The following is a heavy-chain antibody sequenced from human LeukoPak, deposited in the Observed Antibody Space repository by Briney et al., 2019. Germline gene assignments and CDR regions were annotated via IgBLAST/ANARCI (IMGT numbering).Heavy chain of an antibody. J-gene: IGHJ4*02. CDR1: GFTFSDYY. CDR3: ARDRHREHYYDSSGYPDY. D-gene: IGHD3-22*01. Sequence: GGSLRLSCAASGFTFSDYYMSWIRQAPGKGLEWVSYISSSGSTIYYADSVKGRFTISRDNAKNSLYPQMNSLRAEDTAAYYCARDRHREHYYDSSGYPDYWGQGTLVTVSS. V-gene: IGHV3-11*01. CDR2: ISSSGSTI.